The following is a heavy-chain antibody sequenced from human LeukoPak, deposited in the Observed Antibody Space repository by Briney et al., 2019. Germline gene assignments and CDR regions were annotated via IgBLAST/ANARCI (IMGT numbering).Heavy chain of an antibody. V-gene: IGHV4-34*01. D-gene: IGHD3-9*01. CDR3: ARGVSHRNFDWLFY. J-gene: IGHJ4*02. CDR1: GGSFSGDY. Sequence: PSETLSLTCAVYGGSFSGDYWSWIRQPPGKGLEWIGEINDSGSTHYNTSLNSRVTIPVDTSKNQIYLKLSSVTAADTAIYYCARGVSHRNFDWLFYWGQGTLVTVSS. CDR2: INDSGST.